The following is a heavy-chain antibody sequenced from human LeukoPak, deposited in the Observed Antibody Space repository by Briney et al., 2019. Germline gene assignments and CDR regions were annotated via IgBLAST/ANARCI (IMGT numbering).Heavy chain of an antibody. CDR1: VYTFTNYD. J-gene: IGHJ4*02. D-gene: IGHD5-24*01. Sequence: ASVTVSYKASVYTFTNYDINWVRQTTGQGREWMGWMNPNSANTGYAQKFQGRVTMTRNTSISTAYMELSSLRSEDTAVYYCARRNKDDSNFRLVDYWGQGTLVTVSS. CDR3: ARRNKDDSNFRLVDY. V-gene: IGHV1-8*01. CDR2: MNPNSANT.